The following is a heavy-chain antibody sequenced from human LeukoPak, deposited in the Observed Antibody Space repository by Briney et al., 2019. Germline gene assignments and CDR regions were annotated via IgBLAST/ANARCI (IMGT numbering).Heavy chain of an antibody. CDR2: INHSGST. Sequence: SETLSLTCAVYGGSFSGYYWSWIRQPPGKGLEWIGEINHSGSTNYNPSLKSRVTISVDTSKNQFSLKLSSVTAADTAVYYCARGPGGGSNPTFGYWGQGTLVTVPS. CDR3: ARGPGGGSNPTFGY. CDR1: GGSFSGYY. D-gene: IGHD4-23*01. J-gene: IGHJ4*02. V-gene: IGHV4-34*01.